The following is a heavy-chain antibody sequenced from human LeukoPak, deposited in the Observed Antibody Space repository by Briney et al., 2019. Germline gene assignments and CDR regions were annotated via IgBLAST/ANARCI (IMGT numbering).Heavy chain of an antibody. V-gene: IGHV4-39*01. D-gene: IGHD6-13*01. CDR3: ARGAGTGYSSSWYVFDY. CDR2: IYYSGST. J-gene: IGHJ4*02. CDR1: GGSISSSSYS. Sequence: SETLSLTCTVSGGSISSSSYSWGWIRQPPGKGLEWIGSIYYSGSTYYNPSLKSRVTISVDTSKNQFSLKLSSVTAADTAVYYCARGAGTGYSSSWYVFDYWGQGTLVTVSS.